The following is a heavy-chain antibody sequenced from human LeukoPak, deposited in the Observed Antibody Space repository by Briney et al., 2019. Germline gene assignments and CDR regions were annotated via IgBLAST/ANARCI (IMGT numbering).Heavy chain of an antibody. CDR1: GGSFSGYY. CDR3: ARGRSNCSGGSCPAGYFDY. CDR2: INHSGST. J-gene: IGHJ4*02. D-gene: IGHD2-15*01. V-gene: IGHV4-34*01. Sequence: PSETLSLNCAVYGGSFSGYYWSWIRQPPGKGLEWIGEINHSGSTNYNPFLKSRVTISADTSKNQFSLKLSSVTAADTAVYYCARGRSNCSGGSCPAGYFDYWGQGTLVTVSS.